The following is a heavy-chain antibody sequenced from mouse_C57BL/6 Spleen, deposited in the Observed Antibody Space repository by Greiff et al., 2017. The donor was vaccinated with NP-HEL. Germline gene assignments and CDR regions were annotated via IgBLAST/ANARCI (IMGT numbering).Heavy chain of an antibody. V-gene: IGHV1-4*01. D-gene: IGHD2-4*01. CDR2: INPSSGYT. Sequence: VQLQQSGAELARPGASVKMSCKASGYTFTSYTMHWVKQRPGQGLEWIGYINPSSGYTKYNQKFKDKATLTADKSSSTAYMQLSSLTSEDSAVYYCAREGKYDYAPYYAMDYWGQGTSVTVSS. J-gene: IGHJ4*01. CDR3: AREGKYDYAPYYAMDY. CDR1: GYTFTSYT.